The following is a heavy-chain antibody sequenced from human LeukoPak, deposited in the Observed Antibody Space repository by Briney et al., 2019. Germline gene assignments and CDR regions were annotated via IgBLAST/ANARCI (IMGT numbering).Heavy chain of an antibody. CDR1: GFTFSRYS. V-gene: IGHV3-48*04. Sequence: PGGSLRLSCAASGFTFSRYSLNWIRQAPGKGPEWLSYISSTGNTVYYGDSVKGRFTISRDNAKNALYSQMNSLRAEDTAVYYCATAGHPAYDFWSGFAFYFDHWGQGAQVTVSS. CDR3: ATAGHPAYDFWSGFAFYFDH. CDR2: ISSTGNTV. D-gene: IGHD3-3*01. J-gene: IGHJ4*02.